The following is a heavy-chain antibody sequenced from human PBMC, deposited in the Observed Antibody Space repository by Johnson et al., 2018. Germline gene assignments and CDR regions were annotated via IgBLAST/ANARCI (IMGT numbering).Heavy chain of an antibody. Sequence: EVQLVESGGGLVQPGVSLRLSCAASGFTFSTYAMHWVRQAPGKGLEWVSAISGSGGSTYFADSVKGRFTISRDNSKNTLYLQMNSLRAEDTAVYYCARSLGLDSSGYYYGSLQHWGQGTLVTVSS. CDR1: GFTFSTYA. V-gene: IGHV3-23*04. CDR2: ISGSGGST. D-gene: IGHD3-22*01. J-gene: IGHJ1*01. CDR3: ARSLGLDSSGYYYGSLQH.